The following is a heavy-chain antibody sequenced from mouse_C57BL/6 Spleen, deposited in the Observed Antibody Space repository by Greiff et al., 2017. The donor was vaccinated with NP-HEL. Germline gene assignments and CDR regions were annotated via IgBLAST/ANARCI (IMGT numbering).Heavy chain of an antibody. D-gene: IGHD2-3*01. J-gene: IGHJ1*03. CDR2: IYPGDGDT. CDR3: ARGLLPYWYFDV. V-gene: IGHV1-80*01. CDR1: GYAFSSYW. Sequence: VQLQQSGAELVKPGASVKISCKASGYAFSSYWMNWVKQRPGKGLEWIGQIYPGDGDTNYNGKFKGKATLTADKSSSTAYMQLSSLTSEDSAVYFCARGLLPYWYFDVWGTGTTVTVSS.